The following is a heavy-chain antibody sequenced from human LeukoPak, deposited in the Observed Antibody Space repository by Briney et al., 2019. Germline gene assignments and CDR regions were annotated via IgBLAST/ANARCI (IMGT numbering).Heavy chain of an antibody. CDR1: GGSVSSTSYY. CDR2: IYYSGKT. Sequence: PSETLSLTCTVSGGSVSSTSYYWGWIRQPPGKGLDWIGNIYYSGKTSYTPSLKSRVTISVDTSKNQFSLNLSSVTAADTAVYYCARHQDSSSSRVDYWGQGTLVTVSS. J-gene: IGHJ4*02. CDR3: ARHQDSSSSRVDY. D-gene: IGHD6-6*01. V-gene: IGHV4-39*01.